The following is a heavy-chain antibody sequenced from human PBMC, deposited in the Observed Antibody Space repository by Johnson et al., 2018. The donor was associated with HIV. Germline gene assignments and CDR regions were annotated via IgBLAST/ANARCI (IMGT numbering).Heavy chain of an antibody. Sequence: QVQLVESGGGVVQPGGSLRLSCAASGFTFSSYGMHWVRQAPGKGLEWMAFIRYDGSNKYYADSVKGRFTISRDNSKNTLYLQMNSLRAEDTAVYYCAKGHSSSWSRGAFDIWGQGTMVTVSS. J-gene: IGHJ3*02. D-gene: IGHD6-13*01. V-gene: IGHV3-30*02. CDR1: GFTFSSYG. CDR3: AKGHSSSWSRGAFDI. CDR2: IRYDGSNK.